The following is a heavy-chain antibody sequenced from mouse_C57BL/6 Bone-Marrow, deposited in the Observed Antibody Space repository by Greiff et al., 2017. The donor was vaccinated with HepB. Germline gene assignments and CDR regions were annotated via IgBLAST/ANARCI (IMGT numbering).Heavy chain of an antibody. CDR1: GYAFSSSW. CDR2: IYPGDGDT. J-gene: IGHJ4*01. V-gene: IGHV1-82*01. Sequence: QVTLKESGPELVKPGASVKISCKASGYAFSSSWMNWVKQRPGKGLEWIGRIYPGDGDTNYNGKFKGKATLTADKSSSTAYMQLSSLTSEDSAVYFCARGDYGSRGAMDYWGQGPSVTVSS. D-gene: IGHD1-1*01. CDR3: ARGDYGSRGAMDY.